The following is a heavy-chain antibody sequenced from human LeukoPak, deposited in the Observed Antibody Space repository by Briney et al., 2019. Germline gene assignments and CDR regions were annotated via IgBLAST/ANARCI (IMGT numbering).Heavy chain of an antibody. CDR1: GGSFSNYY. CDR2: INDSGRI. Sequence: SETLSLTCAVYGGSFSNYYWSWISQPPGKGLEWIGEINDSGRINYNPSLMSRVTISVDTSKNQFSLRLTSVTARDTAVYYCARRWNYGRNYYIDVWGKGATVSVSS. CDR3: ARRWNYGRNYYIDV. D-gene: IGHD1-7*01. V-gene: IGHV4-34*01. J-gene: IGHJ6*03.